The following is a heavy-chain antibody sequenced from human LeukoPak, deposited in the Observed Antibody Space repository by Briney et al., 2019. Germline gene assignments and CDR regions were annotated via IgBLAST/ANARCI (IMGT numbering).Heavy chain of an antibody. CDR2: IWYDGSNK. D-gene: IGHD5-24*01. V-gene: IGHV3-33*08. CDR1: GFTFSSYA. J-gene: IGHJ6*02. CDR3: ARGGRDGYKPDYYGMDV. Sequence: GGSLRLSCAASGFTFSSYAMHWVRQAPGKGLEWVAVIWYDGSNKYYADSVKGRFTISRDNSKNTLYLQMNSLRAEDTAVYYCARGGRDGYKPDYYGMDVWGQGTTVTVSS.